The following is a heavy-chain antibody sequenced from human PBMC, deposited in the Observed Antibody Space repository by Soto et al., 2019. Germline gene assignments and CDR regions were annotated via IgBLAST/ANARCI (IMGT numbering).Heavy chain of an antibody. J-gene: IGHJ3*02. V-gene: IGHV1-8*01. Sequence: GASVKVSCKASGYTFTSYDINWVRQATGQGLEWMGWMNPNSGNTGYAQKFQGRVTMTRNTSISTAYMELSSLRSEDTAVYCCARHNWNDDAFDIWGQGTIVTVSS. CDR2: MNPNSGNT. CDR3: ARHNWNDDAFDI. CDR1: GYTFTSYD. D-gene: IGHD1-20*01.